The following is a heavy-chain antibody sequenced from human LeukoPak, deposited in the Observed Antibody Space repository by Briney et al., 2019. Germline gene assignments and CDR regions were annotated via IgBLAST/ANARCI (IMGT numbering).Heavy chain of an antibody. J-gene: IGHJ3*02. D-gene: IGHD3-22*01. CDR1: GFTFSNYA. CDR3: ARGRTTMIVVVEYAFDI. Sequence: GGSLRLSCAASGFTFSNYAMSWVRQAPGKALVWGPVIYSGGSTYYADSVKGRFNISRDNSKNTLYLQMHSLRAEDTAVYYCARGRTTMIVVVEYAFDIWGQGTMVTVSS. V-gene: IGHV3-66*01. CDR2: IYSGGST.